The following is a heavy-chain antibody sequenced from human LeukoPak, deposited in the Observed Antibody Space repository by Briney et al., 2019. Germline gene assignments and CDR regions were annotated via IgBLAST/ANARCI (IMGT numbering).Heavy chain of an antibody. CDR3: ARVAGASRFDP. V-gene: IGHV4-34*01. J-gene: IGHJ5*02. CDR1: GGSFSGYY. Sequence: SETLSLTCAVYGGSFSGYYWSWIRQPPGKGLEWIGEINHSGSTNYNPSLKSRVTISVDTSKNQFSLKLSSVTAADTAVYYCARVAGASRFDPWGQGTLVTVSS. D-gene: IGHD1-1*01. CDR2: INHSGST.